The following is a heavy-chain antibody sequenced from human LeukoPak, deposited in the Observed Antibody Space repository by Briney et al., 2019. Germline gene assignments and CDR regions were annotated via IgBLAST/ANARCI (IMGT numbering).Heavy chain of an antibody. CDR1: GYTFTSYY. D-gene: IGHD3-22*01. Sequence: GASVKVSCMASGYTFTSYYMHWVRQAPGQGLEWMGIINPSGGSTSYAQKFQGRVTMTRDTSTSTVYMELSSLRSEDTAVYYCARSLAPPSSGYYYVGYWGQGTLVTVSS. J-gene: IGHJ4*02. CDR3: ARSLAPPSSGYYYVGY. V-gene: IGHV1-46*01. CDR2: INPSGGST.